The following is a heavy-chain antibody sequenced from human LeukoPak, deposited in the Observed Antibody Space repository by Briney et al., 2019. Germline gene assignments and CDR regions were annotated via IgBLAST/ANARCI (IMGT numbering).Heavy chain of an antibody. CDR2: IYHSGST. CDR1: GYSISSGYY. V-gene: IGHV4-38-2*02. CDR3: AREWMRDYFDY. D-gene: IGHD2-2*03. J-gene: IGHJ4*02. Sequence: SETLSPTCTVSGYSISSGYYWGWIRQPPGKGLEWIGSIYHSGSTYYNPSLKSRVTISVDTSKNQFSLKLSSVTAADTAVYYCAREWMRDYFDYWGQGALVTVSS.